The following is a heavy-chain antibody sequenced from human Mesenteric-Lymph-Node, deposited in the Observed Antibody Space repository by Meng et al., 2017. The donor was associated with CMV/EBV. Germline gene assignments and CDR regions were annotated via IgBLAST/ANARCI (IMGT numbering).Heavy chain of an antibody. Sequence: GGSLRLSCAASGFTVSSNYMSWVRQAPGKGLEWVSVIYSDGTTYYADSVKGRFTISRDNSKNTLHLQMNTLRTEDTSVYYCARGPERWELLDSWGQGTLVTVSS. D-gene: IGHD1-26*01. V-gene: IGHV3-53*05. CDR2: IYSDGTT. CDR3: ARGPERWELLDS. CDR1: GFTVSSNY. J-gene: IGHJ4*02.